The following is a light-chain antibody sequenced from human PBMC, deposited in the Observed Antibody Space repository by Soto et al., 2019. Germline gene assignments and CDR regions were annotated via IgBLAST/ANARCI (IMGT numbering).Light chain of an antibody. CDR1: QSVSSSY. CDR3: QQRSNWPIT. Sequence: EIVMTQSPATLSVSPGERATLSCRASQSVSSSYLAWYQQKPGQAPRLLIYGASSRATGIPDRFSGSGSGTDFTLTISSLEPEDFAVYYCQQRSNWPITSGQGTRLEI. J-gene: IGKJ5*01. V-gene: IGKV3D-20*02. CDR2: GAS.